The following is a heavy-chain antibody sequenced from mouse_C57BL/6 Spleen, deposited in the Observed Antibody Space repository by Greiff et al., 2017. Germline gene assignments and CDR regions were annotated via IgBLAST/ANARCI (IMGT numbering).Heavy chain of an antibody. J-gene: IGHJ3*01. D-gene: IGHD2-3*01. V-gene: IGHV1-52*01. Sequence: QVQLQQPGAELVRPGSSVKLSCKASGYTFTSYWMHWVKQRPIQGLEWIGNIDPSDSETHYNQKFKDKATLTVDKSSSTAYMQLSSLTSEDSAVYYCARGGVYDDGFAYWGQGTLVTVSA. CDR3: ARGGVYDDGFAY. CDR1: GYTFTSYW. CDR2: IDPSDSET.